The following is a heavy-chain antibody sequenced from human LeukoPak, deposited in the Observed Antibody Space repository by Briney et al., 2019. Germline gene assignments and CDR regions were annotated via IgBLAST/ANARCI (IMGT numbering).Heavy chain of an antibody. Sequence: ASVTVSCKASGYTFTGYYMHWVRQAPGQGLEWMGWINPNSGGTNYAQKFQGRVTMTRDTSISTAYMELSRLRSDDTAVYYCARVQTYYDFWSGLFDPWGQGTLVTVSS. CDR3: ARVQTYYDFWSGLFDP. CDR1: GYTFTGYY. J-gene: IGHJ5*02. CDR2: INPNSGGT. V-gene: IGHV1-2*02. D-gene: IGHD3-3*01.